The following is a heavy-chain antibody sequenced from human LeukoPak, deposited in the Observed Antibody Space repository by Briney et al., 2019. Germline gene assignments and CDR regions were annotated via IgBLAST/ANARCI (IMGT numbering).Heavy chain of an antibody. CDR2: ISSSGSTI. V-gene: IGHV3-11*01. Sequence: GGSLRLSCAASGFTFSDYYMSWIRQAPGKGLEWVSYISSSGSTIYYADSVKGRFTISRDNAKNSLYLQMNSLRAEDTAVYYCARFRIAARPSFFDYWGQETLVTVSS. CDR3: ARFRIAARPSFFDY. J-gene: IGHJ4*02. CDR1: GFTFSDYY. D-gene: IGHD6-6*01.